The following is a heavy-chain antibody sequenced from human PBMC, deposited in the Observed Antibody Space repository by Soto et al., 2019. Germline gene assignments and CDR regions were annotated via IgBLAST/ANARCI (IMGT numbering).Heavy chain of an antibody. D-gene: IGHD6-13*01. Sequence: PGGSLRLSCAASGFTFDAYAIHWVRQVPGKGLEWVSGIRWDSNYIAYADSVKGRFTISRDNAKNSLYLQMDSLRPEDTALYYCTKDAGRSTWASNFDYWGQGTQVTVSS. CDR2: IRWDSNYI. J-gene: IGHJ4*02. CDR1: GFTFDAYA. CDR3: TKDAGRSTWASNFDY. V-gene: IGHV3-9*01.